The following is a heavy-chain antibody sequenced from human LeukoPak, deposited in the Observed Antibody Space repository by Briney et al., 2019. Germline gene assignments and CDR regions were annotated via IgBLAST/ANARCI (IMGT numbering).Heavy chain of an antibody. Sequence: SETLCLTCTVSGGSISSYYWSWIRQPPGKGLEWIGYIYYSGSTNYNPSLKSRVTISVDTSKNQFSLKLSSVTAADTAVYYCARGRRGTIFGVVTSNGYLYYYYYMDVWGKGTTVTVSS. V-gene: IGHV4-59*01. J-gene: IGHJ6*03. CDR3: ARGRRGTIFGVVTSNGYLYYYYYMDV. CDR1: GGSISSYY. CDR2: IYYSGST. D-gene: IGHD3-3*01.